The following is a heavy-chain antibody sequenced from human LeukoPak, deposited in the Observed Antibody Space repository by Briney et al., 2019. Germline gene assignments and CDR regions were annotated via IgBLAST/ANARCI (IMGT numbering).Heavy chain of an antibody. CDR1: GFTLSSYV. CDR3: ARDRGATASFDY. Sequence: GGSLRLSCAASGFTLSSYVMHWVRQAPGKGLEWVAVLPYDGSNKYYADSVMGRFSISRDNSKNTLYLRMNSLRAEDTAVYYCARDRGATASFDYWGQGTLVTVSS. J-gene: IGHJ4*02. CDR2: LPYDGSNK. D-gene: IGHD1-26*01. V-gene: IGHV3-30-3*01.